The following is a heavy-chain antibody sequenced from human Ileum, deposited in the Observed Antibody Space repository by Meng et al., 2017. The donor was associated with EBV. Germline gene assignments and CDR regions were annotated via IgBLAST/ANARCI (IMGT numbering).Heavy chain of an antibody. D-gene: IGHD2-2*01. V-gene: IGHV3-11*01. CDR2: ISSSGSTK. CDR3: ATELVPADLLDH. Sequence: VHWLGSGGGLGQPGGSLRLSCAVSAFTFSDYHMSWIRQAPGKGLEWISYISSSGSTKYYADSVKGRFTISRDNAKNSLYLQMNSLRAEDTAVYYCATELVPADLLDHWGQGALVTVSS. J-gene: IGHJ4*02. CDR1: AFTFSDYH.